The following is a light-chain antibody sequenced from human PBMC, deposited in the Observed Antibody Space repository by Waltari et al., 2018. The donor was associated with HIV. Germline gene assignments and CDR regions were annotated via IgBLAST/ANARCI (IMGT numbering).Light chain of an antibody. V-gene: IGLV1-44*01. CDR1: TSNIGQNT. Sequence: QSVLTQPPSASGTPGQGVTIPCSGRTSNIGQNTVTRYQQVPGTAPTLLAYSNRQRPSGVPDRFSGSKSGTSASLAISGLQSEDDTDYCCAAWDDSLSSVVFGGGTTLTVL. CDR2: SNR. CDR3: AAWDDSLSSVV. J-gene: IGLJ2*01.